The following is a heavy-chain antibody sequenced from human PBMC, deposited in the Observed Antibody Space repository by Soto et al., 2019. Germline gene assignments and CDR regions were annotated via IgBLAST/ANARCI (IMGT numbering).Heavy chain of an antibody. CDR2: ISSSSSYI. D-gene: IGHD6-19*01. CDR3: ARALKNEHWLVRGNCFDP. Sequence: EVQLVESGGGLVKPGGSLRLSCAASGFTFSSYSMNWVRQAPGKGLEWVSSISSSSSYIYYADSVKGRFTISRDNAKNSLYLQMNSLRAEDTAVYYCARALKNEHWLVRGNCFDPWGQGPLVTVSS. J-gene: IGHJ5*02. CDR1: GFTFSSYS. V-gene: IGHV3-21*01.